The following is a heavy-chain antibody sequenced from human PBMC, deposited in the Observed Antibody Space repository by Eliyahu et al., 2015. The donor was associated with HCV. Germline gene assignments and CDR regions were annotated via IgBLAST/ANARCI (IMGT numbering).Heavy chain of an antibody. CDR3: AHNDYYGSGSYHDAFDI. J-gene: IGHJ3*02. D-gene: IGHD3-10*01. CDR1: GFSLXTSGVG. V-gene: IGHV2-5*02. CDR2: IYWDDDK. Sequence: QITLKESGPTLVKPTQTLTLTCTFSGFSLXTSGVGVGWIRQPPGKALEWLALIYWDDDKRYSPSLKSRLTITKDTSKNQVVLTMTNMDPVDTATYYCAHNDYYGSGSYHDAFDIWGQGTMVTVSS.